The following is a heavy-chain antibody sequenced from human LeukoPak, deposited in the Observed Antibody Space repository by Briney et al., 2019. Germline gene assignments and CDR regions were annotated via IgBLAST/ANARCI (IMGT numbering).Heavy chain of an antibody. CDR3: ARDYYGGHNLYNFDF. Sequence: SETLSLTCTVSGGSISSGTFYWSWIRQPAGKGLEWIGRIYSSGSTNYNPSLKSRVTISVDTSKNQFSLKLSSVTAADTAVYYCARDYYGGHNLYNFDFWGQGTRVIVSS. J-gene: IGHJ4*02. V-gene: IGHV4-61*02. CDR1: GGSISSGTFY. D-gene: IGHD3-10*01. CDR2: IYSSGST.